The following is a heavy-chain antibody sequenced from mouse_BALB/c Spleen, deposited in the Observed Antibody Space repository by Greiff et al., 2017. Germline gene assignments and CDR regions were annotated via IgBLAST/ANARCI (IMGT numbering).Heavy chain of an antibody. CDR1: GYTFTSYW. J-gene: IGHJ4*01. D-gene: IGHD6-1*01. Sequence: VQLQQPGAELVRPGASVKLSCKASGYTFTSYWINWVKQRPGQGLEWIGNIYPSDSYTNYNQKFKDKATLTVDKSSSTAYMQLSSPTSEDSAVYYCTREAGAMDYWGQGTSVTVSS. CDR2: IYPSDSYT. CDR3: TREAGAMDY. V-gene: IGHV1-69*02.